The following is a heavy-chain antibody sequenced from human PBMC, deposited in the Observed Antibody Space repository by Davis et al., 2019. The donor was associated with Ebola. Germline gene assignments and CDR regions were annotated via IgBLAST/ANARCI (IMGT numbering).Heavy chain of an antibody. D-gene: IGHD2-21*01. J-gene: IGHJ6*02. CDR1: GYTFTNYG. Sequence: ASVKVSCKPSGYTFTNYGITWVRQAPGQGLEWMGWINPYTGKTNYAQNLQGRVIMTTDTSTSTAYMELRSLRSEDTAVYYCARDLLVVVIATNYYYYGMDVWGQGTTVTVSS. V-gene: IGHV1-18*01. CDR2: INPYTGKT. CDR3: ARDLLVVVIATNYYYYGMDV.